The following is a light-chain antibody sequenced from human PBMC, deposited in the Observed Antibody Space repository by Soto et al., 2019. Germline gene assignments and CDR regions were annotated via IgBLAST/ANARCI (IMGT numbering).Light chain of an antibody. V-gene: IGLV2-18*02. J-gene: IGLJ2*01. CDR3: SSYTTSSTLV. CDR1: SSYVGYYNR. Sequence: QSALTQPPSVSGSPGQSVTISCTGTSSYVGYYNRVSWYQQPPGTAPKLMVFEVSNRPSGVPDRFSGSKSGNTASLTISGLQAEDEADYYCSSYTTSSTLVFGGGTKVTVL. CDR2: EVS.